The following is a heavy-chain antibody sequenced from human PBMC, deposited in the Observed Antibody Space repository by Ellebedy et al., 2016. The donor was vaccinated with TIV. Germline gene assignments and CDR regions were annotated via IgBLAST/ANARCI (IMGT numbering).Heavy chain of an antibody. CDR1: GGSVTTYD. CDR2: IYHTGSS. J-gene: IGHJ6*02. D-gene: IGHD3-10*01. V-gene: IGHV4-59*02. CDR3: ARRASGSPESYYGLDV. Sequence: MPSETLSLTCTVSGGSVTTYDWSWIRQTPGKGLEWIGYIYHTGSSNYHPSLKRRVTISVDTSNTQFSLKLSSATATDTARYYCARRASGSPESYYGLDVWGQGTTVTVSS.